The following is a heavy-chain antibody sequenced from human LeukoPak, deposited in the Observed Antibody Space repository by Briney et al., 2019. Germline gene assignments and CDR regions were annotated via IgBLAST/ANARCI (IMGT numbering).Heavy chain of an antibody. CDR3: ARGYYPSGSFYEATTGY. Sequence: GGSLRLSCAASGFTFSSYWMSWVRQAPGKGLEWVSAISGSGGSTYYADSVKGRFTISRDNSKNTLYLQMNSLRAEDTAVYYCARGYYPSGSFYEATTGYWGQGTLVTVSS. CDR2: ISGSGGST. D-gene: IGHD3-10*01. CDR1: GFTFSSYW. J-gene: IGHJ4*02. V-gene: IGHV3-23*01.